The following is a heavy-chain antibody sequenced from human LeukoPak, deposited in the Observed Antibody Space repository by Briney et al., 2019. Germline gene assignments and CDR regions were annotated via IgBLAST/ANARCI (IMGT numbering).Heavy chain of an antibody. J-gene: IGHJ5*02. V-gene: IGHV4-34*01. CDR2: INHSGST. D-gene: IGHD3-10*01. Sequence: PSETLSLTCAVYGGSFSGYYWSWIRQPPGKGPEWIGEINHSGSTNYNPSLKSRVTISVDTSKNQFSLKLSSVTAADTAVYYCARVPGWRFGEPMDGGWFDPWGQGTLVTVSS. CDR3: ARVPGWRFGEPMDGGWFDP. CDR1: GGSFSGYY.